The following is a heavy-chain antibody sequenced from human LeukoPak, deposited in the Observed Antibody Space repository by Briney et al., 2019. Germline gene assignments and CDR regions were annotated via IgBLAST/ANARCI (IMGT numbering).Heavy chain of an antibody. CDR3: VRDDRIAVPGPYYFDY. V-gene: IGHV1-46*01. CDR2: INPSDDST. Sequence: ASVKVSCKASGYTFTSYYLHWVRQAPGQGLEWMGIINPSDDSTSYAQKFQGRFTMTRDTSTNTVYMELYSLRSEDTAVYYCVRDDRIAVPGPYYFDYWGQGTLVTVSS. J-gene: IGHJ4*02. D-gene: IGHD6-19*01. CDR1: GYTFTSYY.